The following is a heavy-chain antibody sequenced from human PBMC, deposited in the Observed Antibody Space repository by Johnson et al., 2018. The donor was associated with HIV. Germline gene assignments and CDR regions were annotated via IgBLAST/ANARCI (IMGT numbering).Heavy chain of an antibody. J-gene: IGHJ3*02. V-gene: IGHV3-11*04. CDR3: ARYSSSSRDTFDI. Sequence: QVQLVESGGGLVKPGGSLRLSCAASGFTFSDYYMSWISQAPGKGLEGVSYISSSGTTIYYADSVKGRFTISRDNAKNSLYLQMNSLRAEDTAVYYCARYSSSSRDTFDIWGQGTMVTVSS. D-gene: IGHD6-13*01. CDR1: GFTFSDYY. CDR2: ISSSGTTI.